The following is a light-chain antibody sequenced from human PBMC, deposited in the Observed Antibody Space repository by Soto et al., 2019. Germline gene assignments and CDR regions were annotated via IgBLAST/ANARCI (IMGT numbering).Light chain of an antibody. V-gene: IGKV1-27*01. CDR1: QAIRDD. J-gene: IGKJ1*01. Sequence: IQMTQSPPSLSASVGDRVTITCRASQAIRDDLAWYQQKPGKVPKLLIYAASSLQSGVPSRFSGSGSGTDFTLTISSLQPEDVATYYCQKYDSARWTFGQGTKVDIK. CDR2: AAS. CDR3: QKYDSARWT.